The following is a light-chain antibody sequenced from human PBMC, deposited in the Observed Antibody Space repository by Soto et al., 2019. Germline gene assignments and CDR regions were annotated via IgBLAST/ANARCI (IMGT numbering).Light chain of an antibody. Sequence: EIVLTQSPATLSLSPGERATLSCRASQSVTSTYLAWYQQKPGQAPRLLIYGTSSRATGVPDRFSGSGSGTDFALTISRLEPEDFEVYYCQQYDGSPRTFGQGTKVEIK. V-gene: IGKV3-20*01. J-gene: IGKJ1*01. CDR3: QQYDGSPRT. CDR1: QSVTSTY. CDR2: GTS.